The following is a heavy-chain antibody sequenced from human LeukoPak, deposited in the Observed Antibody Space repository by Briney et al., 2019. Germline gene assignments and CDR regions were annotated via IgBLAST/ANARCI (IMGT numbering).Heavy chain of an antibody. V-gene: IGHV1-18*01. D-gene: IGHD3-22*01. Sequence: GASVKVSCKASGYIFSNFVLIWVRQAPGQGLEWMGWNNTYNGNTNYAQKFQDRVTMTAETSTTTAYLELRSLKSDDTAVYYCARSHSGSLRAPFDYWGQGTLVTVSS. CDR3: ARSHSGSLRAPFDY. J-gene: IGHJ4*02. CDR2: NNTYNGNT. CDR1: GYIFSNFV.